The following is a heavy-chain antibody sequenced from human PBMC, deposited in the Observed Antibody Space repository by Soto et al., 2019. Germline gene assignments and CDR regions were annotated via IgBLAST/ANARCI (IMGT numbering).Heavy chain of an antibody. D-gene: IGHD2-8*01. J-gene: IGHJ2*01. CDR3: ARGMGRYFHL. CDR1: GDFISNFY. CDR2: ISASGRS. V-gene: IGHV4-4*07. Sequence: QVQLQESGPGLVKPSETLSLTCTVSGDFISNFYWSWIRQPAGKGLQSLGRISASGRSNYNPNLQSRVAMSLAPSKTQFSRRLTSLSAADTAVYFCARGMGRYFHLWGRGTLVTVFS.